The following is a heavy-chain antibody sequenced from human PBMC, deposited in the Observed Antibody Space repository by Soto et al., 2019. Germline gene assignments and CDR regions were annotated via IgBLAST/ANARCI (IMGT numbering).Heavy chain of an antibody. V-gene: IGHV1-18*01. CDR3: AREVNYYDGSGYPAYGPSLLHSFDY. CDR1: GYTFTNYG. D-gene: IGHD3-22*01. Sequence: QVQLVQSGTEVKKPGASVKLSCKTSGYTFTNYGISWVRQAPGQGLEWMGWISPFDGNTNCAQNFQVRVTLTTDTSTSTAYREVRSLRSADTAVYFCAREVNYYDGSGYPAYGPSLLHSFDYWGQGTLVTVSS. J-gene: IGHJ4*02. CDR2: ISPFDGNT.